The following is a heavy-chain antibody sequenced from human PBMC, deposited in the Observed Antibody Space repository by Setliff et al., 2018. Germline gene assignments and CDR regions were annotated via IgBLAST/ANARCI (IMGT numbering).Heavy chain of an antibody. V-gene: IGHV3-7*01. Sequence: GKGLEWVANIKQDGSEKYYVDSVKGRFTISRDNAKNSLYLQMNSLRAXDTAVYYCAXXXNSGSYWNYYYYMDVWGKGTTVTVSS. D-gene: IGHD1-26*01. CDR2: IKQDGSEK. J-gene: IGHJ6*03. CDR3: AXXXNSGSYWNYYYYMDV.